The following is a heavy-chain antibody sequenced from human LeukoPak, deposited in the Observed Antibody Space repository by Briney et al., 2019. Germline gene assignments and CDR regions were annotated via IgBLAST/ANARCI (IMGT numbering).Heavy chain of an antibody. CDR2: IYYSGST. J-gene: IGHJ4*02. Sequence: PSETLSLTCTVSGGSISSHYWSWIRQPPGKGLEWIGYIYYSGSTNYNPSLKSRVTISVDTSKNQFSLKLSSVTAADTAVYYCARAPIVYYFDYWGQGTLVTVSS. CDR3: ARAPIVYYFDY. D-gene: IGHD2-21*01. CDR1: GGSISSHY. V-gene: IGHV4-59*08.